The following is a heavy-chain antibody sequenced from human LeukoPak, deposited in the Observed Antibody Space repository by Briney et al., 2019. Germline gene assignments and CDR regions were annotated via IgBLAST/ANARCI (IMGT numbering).Heavy chain of an antibody. CDR1: GGSISSYY. J-gene: IGHJ4*02. CDR3: VLYYYDSSGYYAPDL. Sequence: SETLSLTCTVSGGSISSYYWSWIRQPPGKGLEWIGYIYYSGSTNYNPSLKSRVTISVDTSKNQFSLKLSSVTAADTAVYYCVLYYYDSSGYYAPDLWGQGTLVTVSS. CDR2: IYYSGST. D-gene: IGHD3-22*01. V-gene: IGHV4-59*12.